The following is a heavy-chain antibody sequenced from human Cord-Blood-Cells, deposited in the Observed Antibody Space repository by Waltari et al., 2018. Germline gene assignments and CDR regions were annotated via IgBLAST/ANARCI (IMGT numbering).Heavy chain of an antibody. CDR2: IYYSGST. V-gene: IGHV4-39*01. Sequence: QLQLQESGPGLVQPSETLSLTCTVPGGAISSSSYYWGWIRQPTGPGLEWIGSIYYSGSTYYNPSLKTRVTISVDTSKNQFSLKLSSVTAADTAVYYCARLTLGLYDFWSGSHHYFDYWGQGTLVTVSS. D-gene: IGHD3-3*01. CDR1: GGAISSSSYY. J-gene: IGHJ4*02. CDR3: ARLTLGLYDFWSGSHHYFDY.